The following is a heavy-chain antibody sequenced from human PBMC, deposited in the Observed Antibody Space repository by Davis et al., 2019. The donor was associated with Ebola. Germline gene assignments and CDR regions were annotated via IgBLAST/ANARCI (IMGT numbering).Heavy chain of an antibody. CDR1: GGSFSGYY. Sequence: GSLRLSCAVYGGSFSGYYWSWIRQPPGKGLEWIGEINHSGSTNYNPSLKSRVTISVDTSKNQFSLDLSSVTAADAAVYYCARGGSYRPYYFDYWGQGTLVTVSS. V-gene: IGHV4-34*01. CDR3: ARGGSYRPYYFDY. CDR2: INHSGST. D-gene: IGHD3-16*02. J-gene: IGHJ4*02.